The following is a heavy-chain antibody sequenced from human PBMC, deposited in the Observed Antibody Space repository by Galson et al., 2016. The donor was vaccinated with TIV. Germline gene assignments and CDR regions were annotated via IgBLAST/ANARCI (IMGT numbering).Heavy chain of an antibody. D-gene: IGHD1-1*01. CDR1: GFTFDDYA. CDR3: AKGQLRAARRFYYMDV. Sequence: SLRLSCAASGFTFDDYAMHWVRQVPGRGLEWVSVISWNSGSTVYADSVKGRFIISRDKAKNSLYLQMNSLRAEDTALYYCAKGQLRAARRFYYMDVWGKGTTVTVSS. CDR2: ISWNSGST. V-gene: IGHV3-9*01. J-gene: IGHJ6*03.